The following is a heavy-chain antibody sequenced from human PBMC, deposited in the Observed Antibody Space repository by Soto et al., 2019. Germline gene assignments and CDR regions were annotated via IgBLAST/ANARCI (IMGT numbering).Heavy chain of an antibody. CDR1: GCTFGDYA. D-gene: IGHD3-3*01. Sequence: GGSLRLSCTASGCTFGDYAMSWFRQAPGKGLEWVGFIRSKAYGGTTEYAASVKGRFTISRDDSKSIAYLQMNSLKTEDTAVYYCTRHPDVLRFLEWLSRPDDAFDIWGQGTMVTVSS. CDR3: TRHPDVLRFLEWLSRPDDAFDI. V-gene: IGHV3-49*03. J-gene: IGHJ3*02. CDR2: IRSKAYGGTT.